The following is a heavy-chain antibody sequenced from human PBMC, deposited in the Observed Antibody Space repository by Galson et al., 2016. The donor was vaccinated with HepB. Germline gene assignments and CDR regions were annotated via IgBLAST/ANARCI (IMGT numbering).Heavy chain of an antibody. D-gene: IGHD3-10*01. CDR1: RASIRNYY. CDR3: AGGLVQYYYNSGRRKRDCYYGLDV. CDR2: IFYSGST. J-gene: IGHJ6*02. Sequence: SETLSLTCTVSRASIRNYYWSWIRQAPGKGLEWIGYIFYSGSTNYTPSLKSRVTISVDTFKNQFSLKLSSVTTAETAVYYCAGGLVQYYYNSGRRKRDCYYGLDVWGQGTTVTVSS. V-gene: IGHV4-59*01.